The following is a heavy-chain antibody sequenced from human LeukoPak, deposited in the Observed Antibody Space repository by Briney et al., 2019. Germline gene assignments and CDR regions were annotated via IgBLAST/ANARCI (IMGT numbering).Heavy chain of an antibody. CDR2: IWYDGSYK. CDR1: GFTFSSYG. J-gene: IGHJ4*02. CDR3: AKDVTTGTLALDY. D-gene: IGHD1-1*01. Sequence: GGSLRLSCAASGFTFSSYGMHWVRQAPGKGLEWVAVIWYDGSYKYYAESVKGRFTISRDNSKNTLYLQMNSLRAEDTAVYYCAKDVTTGTLALDYWGQGILVTVSS. V-gene: IGHV3-33*03.